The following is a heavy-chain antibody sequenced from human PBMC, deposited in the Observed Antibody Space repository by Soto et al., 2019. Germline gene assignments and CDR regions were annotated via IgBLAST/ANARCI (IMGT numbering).Heavy chain of an antibody. D-gene: IGHD6-13*01. CDR2: ISAYNDNT. Sequence: AAVKVYCKASGYTFTSYGTSWVRQAPGQGLEWMGWISAYNDNTNYAQKLQGRVTMTTDTSTSTAYMELRSLRSDDTAVYYCARAASSSWPFDYWGQGTVVTVSS. V-gene: IGHV1-18*01. CDR3: ARAASSSWPFDY. CDR1: GYTFTSYG. J-gene: IGHJ4*02.